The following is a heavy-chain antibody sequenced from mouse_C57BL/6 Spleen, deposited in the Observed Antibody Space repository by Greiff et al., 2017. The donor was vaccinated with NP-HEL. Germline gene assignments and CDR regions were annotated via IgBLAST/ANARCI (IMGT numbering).Heavy chain of an antibody. Sequence: VQLQQSGAELVRPGTSVKMSCKASGYTFTNYWIGWAKQRPGHGLEWIGDIYPGGGYTNYNEKFKGKATLTADKSSSTAYMQFSSLTSEDSAIYYCAREITTVVAPRYFDVWGTGTTVTVSS. D-gene: IGHD1-1*01. CDR2: IYPGGGYT. V-gene: IGHV1-63*01. J-gene: IGHJ1*03. CDR3: AREITTVVAPRYFDV. CDR1: GYTFTNYW.